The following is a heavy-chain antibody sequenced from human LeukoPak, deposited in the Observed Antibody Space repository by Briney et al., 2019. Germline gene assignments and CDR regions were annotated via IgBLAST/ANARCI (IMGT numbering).Heavy chain of an antibody. V-gene: IGHV3-23*01. CDR1: GVTLSNYG. Sequence: GGSLRLSCAVSGVTLSNYGMAWVRQAPGKGLEWVAGISGSGGRPNYADSVKGRFTISRDNAKNTLYLQMNSLYFCAKRGAVIRVILVGFHKEAYYFDSWGQGALVSVSS. CDR3: RVILVGFHKEAYYFDS. D-gene: IGHD3-22*01. CDR2: ISGSGGRP. J-gene: IGHJ4*02.